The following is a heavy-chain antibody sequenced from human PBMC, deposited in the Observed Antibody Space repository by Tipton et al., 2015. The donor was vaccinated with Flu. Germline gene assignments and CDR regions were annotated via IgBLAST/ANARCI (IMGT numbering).Heavy chain of an antibody. CDR1: GYTFTGYY. CDR3: ARVKPTMGKKKGYNWFDP. Sequence: QSGPEVKKPGASVKVSCKASGYTFTGYYMHWVRQAPGQGLEWMGWINPNSGGTNYAQKFQGRVTITRNTSISTAYMELSSLRSEDTAVYYCARVKPTMGKKKGYNWFDPWGQGTLVTVSS. D-gene: IGHD4/OR15-4a*01. V-gene: IGHV1-2*02. J-gene: IGHJ5*02. CDR2: INPNSGGT.